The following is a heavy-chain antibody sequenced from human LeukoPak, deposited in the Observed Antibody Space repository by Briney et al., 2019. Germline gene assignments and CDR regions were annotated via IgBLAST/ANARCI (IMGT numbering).Heavy chain of an antibody. D-gene: IGHD4-17*01. V-gene: IGHV3-53*01. Sequence: GSLRLSCAASGFTVSSNYMSWVRQAPGKGLEWVSVIYSGGNTFYADPVKGRFTISRDNSKNTLFLQMNSLRAEDTAVYYCARQKRDYGDYNGYFDYWGQGTLVTVSS. CDR1: GFTVSSNY. CDR3: ARQKRDYGDYNGYFDY. CDR2: IYSGGNT. J-gene: IGHJ4*02.